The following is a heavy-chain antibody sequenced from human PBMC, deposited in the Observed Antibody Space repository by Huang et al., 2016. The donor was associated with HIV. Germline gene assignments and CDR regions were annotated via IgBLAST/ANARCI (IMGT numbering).Heavy chain of an antibody. CDR1: GFPFSTYN. CDR2: MTGSSGAI. J-gene: IGHJ3*02. V-gene: IGHV3-48*01. Sequence: EVHLMESGGGLVQHGGSLRLSCAASGFPFSTYNMNWVRQAPGEGLEWVSCMTGSSGAIYYADSVKGRFTSSRDNAKNSLYLQMNGLRAEDTAVYYCARFGSYYYGSGSYLDAFDIWGQGTMVTVSS. CDR3: ARFGSYYYGSGSYLDAFDI. D-gene: IGHD3-10*01.